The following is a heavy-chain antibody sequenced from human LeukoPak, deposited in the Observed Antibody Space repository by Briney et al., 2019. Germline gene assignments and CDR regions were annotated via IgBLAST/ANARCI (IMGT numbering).Heavy chain of an antibody. D-gene: IGHD6-13*01. CDR1: GFTFSSYA. CDR2: ISGSGCST. J-gene: IGHJ4*02. V-gene: IGHV3-23*01. Sequence: PGGSLRLSCAASGFTFSSYAMSWVRQAPGKGLEWVSAISGSGCSTYYADSVKGRFTISRDNSEHTLYLQMNSLRAEDTAVYYCAKTRPLDSSSWSHGDYWGQGTLVTVSS. CDR3: AKTRPLDSSSWSHGDY.